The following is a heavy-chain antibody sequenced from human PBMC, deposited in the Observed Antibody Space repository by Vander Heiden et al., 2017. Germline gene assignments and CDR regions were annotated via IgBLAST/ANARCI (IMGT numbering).Heavy chain of an antibody. J-gene: IGHJ4*02. V-gene: IGHV3-23*01. CDR2: ISGSGGST. D-gene: IGHD6-19*01. CDR3: AKNIAVAGKNFDY. Sequence: EVQLLESGGGLVQFGGSLRLSCAASGFNFSSYAMSWVRQAPGKGLEWVSGISGSGGSTYYADSVKGRFTISRDNSKNTLYLQMNSLRAEDTAVYYCAKNIAVAGKNFDYWGQGTLVTVSS. CDR1: GFNFSSYA.